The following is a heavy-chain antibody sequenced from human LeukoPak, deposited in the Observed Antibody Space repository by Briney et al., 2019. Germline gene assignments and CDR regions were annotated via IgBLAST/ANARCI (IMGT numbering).Heavy chain of an antibody. CDR2: IYYSGSA. CDR3: ARNGDYYEKSGYYYLFDF. J-gene: IGHJ4*02. V-gene: IGHV4-59*01. CDR1: GGSINNYY. D-gene: IGHD3-22*01. Sequence: TSETLSLTCTVSGGSINNYYWSWIRQPPGKGLEYIGYIYYSGSANYNPSLKSRVTISVDPSKNQFSLKLSSVTATDTAVYYCARNGDYYEKSGYYYLFDFWGQGTLVTVSS.